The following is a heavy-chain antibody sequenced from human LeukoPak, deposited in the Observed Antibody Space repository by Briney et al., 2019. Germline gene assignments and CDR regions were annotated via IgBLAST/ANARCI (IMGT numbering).Heavy chain of an antibody. CDR2: IYYSWTT. Sequence: PSETLSLTCSVSGGSLSGYYWSWIRQTPGKGLEWIGYIYYSWTTNYNRALQSRVTISLDTAKNHFSLSVTSVTAADTAMYVCARRISSWNVYIDKWGQGIQVTVSS. CDR3: ARRISSWNVYIDK. J-gene: IGHJ4*02. CDR1: GGSLSGYY. V-gene: IGHV4-59*12. D-gene: IGHD1-1*01.